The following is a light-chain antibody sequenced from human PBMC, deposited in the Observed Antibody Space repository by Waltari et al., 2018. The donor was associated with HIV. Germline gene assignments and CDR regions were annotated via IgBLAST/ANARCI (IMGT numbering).Light chain of an antibody. V-gene: IGKV3-20*01. CDR1: QSVNANF. J-gene: IGKJ2*01. Sequence: ELVLTQSPGTLSLSPGERATISCRASQSVNANFFAWYQQRPCQAPRLLIYGASTRAPGVPDRFSGSGSGTDFILAISRLEPEDFAVYYCHQYGNSPSTFGQGTTLDIK. CDR2: GAS. CDR3: HQYGNSPST.